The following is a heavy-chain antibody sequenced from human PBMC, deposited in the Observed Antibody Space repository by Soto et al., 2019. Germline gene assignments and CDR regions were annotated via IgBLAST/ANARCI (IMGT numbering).Heavy chain of an antibody. CDR1: GFTFSSYG. CDR3: ATNVANLLWKNACDI. V-gene: IGHV3-33*01. J-gene: IGHJ3*02. CDR2: IWYEGSNK. Sequence: QVQLVESGGGVVQPGRSLRLSCAASGFTFSSYGMHWVRQAPGKGLEWVAVIWYEGSNKYYADSVKGRFTISRDNSTTTLYLQMNSLRAEDTAVYYCATNVANLLWKNACDIWGQGTMVTFSS. D-gene: IGHD3-10*01.